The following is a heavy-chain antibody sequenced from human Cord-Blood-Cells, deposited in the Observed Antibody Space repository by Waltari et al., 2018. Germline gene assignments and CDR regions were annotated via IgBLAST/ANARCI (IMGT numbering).Heavy chain of an antibody. V-gene: IGHV4-4*07. J-gene: IGHJ6*03. CDR2: IYTSGST. CDR1: GGSISSYY. CDR3: ARVVYYGSGSFRSYYYYMDV. D-gene: IGHD3-10*01. Sequence: QVQLQESGPGLVKPSATLSLTCTVSGGSISSYYWSWIRQPAGKGLEWIGRIYTSGSTNYNPSLKSRVTMSVDTSKNQFSLKLSSVTAADTAVYYCARVVYYGSGSFRSYYYYMDVWGKGTTVTVSS.